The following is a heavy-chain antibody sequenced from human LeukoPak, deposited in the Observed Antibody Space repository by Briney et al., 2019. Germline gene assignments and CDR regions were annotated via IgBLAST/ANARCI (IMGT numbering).Heavy chain of an antibody. Sequence: SETLSLTCAVYGGSFSGYYWSWIRQPPGKGLEWIGEINHSGSTNYNPSLKSRVTISVDTSKNQFSLKLTAADTAMYYCARRRRILGNIVVVPAAALGRYYFDYWGQGTLVTVSS. V-gene: IGHV4-34*01. CDR1: GGSFSGYY. CDR2: INHSGST. D-gene: IGHD2-2*01. CDR3: ARRRRILGNIVVVPAAALGRYYFDY. J-gene: IGHJ4*02.